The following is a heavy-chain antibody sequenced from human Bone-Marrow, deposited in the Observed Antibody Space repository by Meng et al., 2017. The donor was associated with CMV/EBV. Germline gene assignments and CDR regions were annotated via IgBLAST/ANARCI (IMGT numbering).Heavy chain of an antibody. J-gene: IGHJ4*03. Sequence: GESLKISCAASGFTFDNYGMHWVRQTPGKGLEWVAFIRHDGTNKYYGDSVKRRFTISRDNSKNTVYLQMNSLRPEETAIYYCAKDLLLFGGANAYFDYWGHGTLVTVSS. CDR1: GFTFDNYG. CDR3: AKDLLLFGGANAYFDY. V-gene: IGHV3-30*02. D-gene: IGHD3-16*01. CDR2: IRHDGTNK.